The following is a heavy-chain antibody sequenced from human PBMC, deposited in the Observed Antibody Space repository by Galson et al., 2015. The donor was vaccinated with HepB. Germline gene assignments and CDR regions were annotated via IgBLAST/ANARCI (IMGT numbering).Heavy chain of an antibody. J-gene: IGHJ4*02. D-gene: IGHD6-19*01. CDR3: AKEGSSGWFFDY. CDR1: GFTFSSYA. CDR2: ISGSGGST. Sequence: SLRLSCAASGFTFSSYAMSWVRQAPGKGLEWVSVISGSGGSTYYADSVKGRFTISRDNSKNTLYLQMNSLRAEDTAVYYCAKEGSSGWFFDYWGQGTLVTVSS. V-gene: IGHV3-23*01.